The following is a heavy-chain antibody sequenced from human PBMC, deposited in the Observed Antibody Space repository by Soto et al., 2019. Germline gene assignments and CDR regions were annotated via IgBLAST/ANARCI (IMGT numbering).Heavy chain of an antibody. D-gene: IGHD4-17*01. V-gene: IGHV5-51*01. CDR3: ARHGFYGDYSSNYFDP. J-gene: IGHJ5*02. CDR2: IYPSDSDS. Sequence: GESLKISYKASGYSFTNYWIAWVRQMHGKGLEYMGIIYPSDSDSRYSPSFQGQVTFSADKSINTAYLQWSSLKASDTAMYYCARHGFYGDYSSNYFDPWGQGTLVTVSS. CDR1: GYSFTNYW.